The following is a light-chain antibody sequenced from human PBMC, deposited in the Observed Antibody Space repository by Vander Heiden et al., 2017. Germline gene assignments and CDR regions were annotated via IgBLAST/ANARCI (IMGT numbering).Light chain of an antibody. V-gene: IGKV1-33*01. CDR1: QDSEKY. CDR2: AAS. CDR3: QQSDDFPYT. J-gene: IGKJ2*01. Sequence: DIQMTQAPSSLAPAVGDRSTTPCQASQDSEKYLSRDQQEPGKAPHLLFYAASNLGTGAPASFSGGASATDFPPTISSLPPEDIATYYCQQSDDFPYTFGQGTRLEI.